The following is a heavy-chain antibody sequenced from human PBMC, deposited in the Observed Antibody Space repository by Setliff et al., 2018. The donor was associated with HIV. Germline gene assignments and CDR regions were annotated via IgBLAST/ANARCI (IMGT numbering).Heavy chain of an antibody. CDR2: VFYTGST. CDR1: GDSINNNNCY. V-gene: IGHV4-39*01. Sequence: SETLSLTCSVSGDSINNNNCYWGWIRQPPGKGLEWIASVFYTGSTYYRPSLKSRATLSVELSKNHFSLELTSVTAADTAVYYCARQSYYVTGSFYTDVFDLWGQGTVVTVSS. CDR3: ARQSYYVTGSFYTDVFDL. J-gene: IGHJ3*01. D-gene: IGHD3-10*01.